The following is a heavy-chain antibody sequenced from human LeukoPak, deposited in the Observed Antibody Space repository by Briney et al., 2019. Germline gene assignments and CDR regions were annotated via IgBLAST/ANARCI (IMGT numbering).Heavy chain of an antibody. CDR1: GFTFSDYY. V-gene: IGHV3-11*01. CDR3: ARDYVQAHYYYYNMDV. CDR2: ISSSGNTI. Sequence: GGSLRLSCAASGFTFSDYYMSWIRQAPGKGLEWVSYISSSGNTIYYADSVKGRFTISRDNAKNSLYLQMNSLRAEDTAVYYCARDYVQAHYYYYNMDVWGQGTTVTVSS. D-gene: IGHD3-10*02. J-gene: IGHJ6*02.